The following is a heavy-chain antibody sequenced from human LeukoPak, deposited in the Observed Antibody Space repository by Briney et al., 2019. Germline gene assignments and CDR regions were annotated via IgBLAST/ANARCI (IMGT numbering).Heavy chain of an antibody. J-gene: IGHJ4*02. D-gene: IGHD3-22*01. V-gene: IGHV1-69*13. CDR2: IIPIFGTA. CDR1: GGTFSSYA. Sequence: ASVKVSCKASGGTFSSYAISWVRQAPGQGLEWMGGIIPIFGTANYAQKFQGRVTITADESTSTAYMELSSLRSEDTAVYYCAGDRYYYDSSGYYDYWGQGTLVTVSS. CDR3: AGDRYYYDSSGYYDY.